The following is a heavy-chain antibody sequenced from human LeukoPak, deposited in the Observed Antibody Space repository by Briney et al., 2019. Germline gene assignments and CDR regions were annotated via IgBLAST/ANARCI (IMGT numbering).Heavy chain of an antibody. CDR3: ARESVSGELLNYAMDV. J-gene: IGHJ6*02. V-gene: IGHV3-74*01. Sequence: GGSLRLSCATSGFTFSNYWMHWVRQVPGKGLEWVSRISADVESTRYADSVKGRFTISRDNVRNTLYLQMNTLKIEDTAIYYCARESVSGELLNYAMDVWGQGTTVTVSS. D-gene: IGHD3-10*02. CDR2: ISADVEST. CDR1: GFTFSNYW.